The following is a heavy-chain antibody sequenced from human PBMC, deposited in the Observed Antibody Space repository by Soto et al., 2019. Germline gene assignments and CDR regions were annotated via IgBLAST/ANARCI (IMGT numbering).Heavy chain of an antibody. Sequence: EEQLVESGRGLVQPGGSLRLYCAASGFTFSSYSMNWVRQAPGKGLEWVSYISSSSSTIYYADSVKGRFTISRDNAKNSLYLQMNSLRAEDTAVYYCARDFTRGEDWFDPWGQGTLVTVSS. CDR3: ARDFTRGEDWFDP. CDR2: ISSSSSTI. J-gene: IGHJ5*02. CDR1: GFTFSSYS. D-gene: IGHD3-16*01. V-gene: IGHV3-48*01.